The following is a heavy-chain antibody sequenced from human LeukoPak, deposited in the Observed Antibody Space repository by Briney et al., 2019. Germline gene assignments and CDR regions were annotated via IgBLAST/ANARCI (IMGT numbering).Heavy chain of an antibody. Sequence: ASVKVSCKASGYTFTSYGISWVRQAPGQGLEWMGWISAYNGNTNYAQKLQGRVTMTTDTSTSTAYMELRSLRSDDTAVYYCAREAAPRYYDYVWGSYRPLDYWGQGTLVTVSS. CDR3: AREAAPRYYDYVWGSYRPLDY. V-gene: IGHV1-18*01. D-gene: IGHD3-16*02. J-gene: IGHJ4*02. CDR1: GYTFTSYG. CDR2: ISAYNGNT.